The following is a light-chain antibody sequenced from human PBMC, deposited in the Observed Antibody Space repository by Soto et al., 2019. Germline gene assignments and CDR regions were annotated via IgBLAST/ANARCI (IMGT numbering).Light chain of an antibody. CDR2: EVT. J-gene: IGLJ2*01. Sequence: QSVLTQPATVSGSPGQSITISCAGTRDDIGAYDYVSWYQQHPGNAPKLLVYEVTNRPSGVSDHFSGSKSGNTASLTISGLQAEGEADYYCNSYTNSSAVVFGGGTKVTVL. CDR3: NSYTNSSAVV. CDR1: RDDIGAYDY. V-gene: IGLV2-14*01.